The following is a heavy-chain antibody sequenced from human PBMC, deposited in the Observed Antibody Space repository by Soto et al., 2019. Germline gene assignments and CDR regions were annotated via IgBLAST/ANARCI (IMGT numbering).Heavy chain of an antibody. CDR2: IWYDGSNK. Sequence: QVQLVESGGGVVQPGRSLRLSCAASGFTFSSYGMHWVRQAPGKGLEWVAVIWYDGSNKYYADSVKGRFTISRDNSKNTWYLQMNSLRAEDTAVYYCARDGYCTSSSCSAGEDYWGQGTLVTVSS. CDR1: GFTFSSYG. V-gene: IGHV3-33*01. CDR3: ARDGYCTSSSCSAGEDY. J-gene: IGHJ4*02. D-gene: IGHD2-2*03.